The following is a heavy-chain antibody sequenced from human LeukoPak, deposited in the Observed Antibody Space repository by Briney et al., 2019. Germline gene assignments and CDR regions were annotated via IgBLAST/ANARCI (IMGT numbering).Heavy chain of an antibody. D-gene: IGHD1-26*01. J-gene: IGHJ3*02. CDR1: GLTLNNAW. V-gene: IGHV3-15*01. CDR2: IKKKSDDDTT. Sequence: GGSLRLSCAASGLTLNNAWMNWIRQAPGKGLEWVGHIKKKSDDDTTDYAAPVQGRFTIARNDSENTLYLQMDSLKTEDTAVYYCATGGRGDIWGQGTMVTVSS. CDR3: ATGGRGDI.